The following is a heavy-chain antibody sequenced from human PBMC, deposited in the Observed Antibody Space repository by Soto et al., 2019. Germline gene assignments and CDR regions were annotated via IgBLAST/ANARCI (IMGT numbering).Heavy chain of an antibody. J-gene: IGHJ4*02. CDR2: LSGRGGST. V-gene: IGHV3-23*01. CDR1: GFTFNSFA. CDR3: VKDAGSVCSGGSCYFQAPDY. Sequence: EVQLLESGGGLVQPGGSLRLSCAASGFTFNSFAMSWVRQAPVKGLEWVSGLSGRGGSTYYADSVRGRFTISRANSKNTLYVQMNSLRVEDTAVYYCVKDAGSVCSGGSCYFQAPDYWCQGTLVTVSS. D-gene: IGHD2-15*01.